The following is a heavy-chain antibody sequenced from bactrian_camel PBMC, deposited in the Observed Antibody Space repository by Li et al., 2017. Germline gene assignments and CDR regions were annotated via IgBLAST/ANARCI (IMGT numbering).Heavy chain of an antibody. D-gene: IGHD4*01. CDR2: IDTGDGST. CDR3: AASRLGSTINWRHERRWGY. Sequence: QVQLVESGGGSVQAGGSLRLSCEVSGSLDGTNCIGWFRQAPGQEREGVAAIDTGDGSTYYLNSVEGRFTISHDNAKNTLYLQMNSLKPEDTAMYYCAASRLGSTINWRHERRWGYWGQGTQVTVS. J-gene: IGHJ4*01. V-gene: IGHV3S54*01. CDR1: GSLDGTNC.